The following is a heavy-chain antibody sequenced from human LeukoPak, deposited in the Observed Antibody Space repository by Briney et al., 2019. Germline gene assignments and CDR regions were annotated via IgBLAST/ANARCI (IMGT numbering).Heavy chain of an antibody. Sequence: SGGSLRLSCAASGFTFSCYGMHWVRQAPGKGLEWVAFIRYDGSNKYYADSVKGRFTISRDNSKNTLYLQMNSLRAEDTAVYYCAKDRAGGWAAAHDYWGQGTLVTVSS. D-gene: IGHD6-13*01. V-gene: IGHV3-30*02. CDR1: GFTFSCYG. J-gene: IGHJ4*02. CDR2: IRYDGSNK. CDR3: AKDRAGGWAAAHDY.